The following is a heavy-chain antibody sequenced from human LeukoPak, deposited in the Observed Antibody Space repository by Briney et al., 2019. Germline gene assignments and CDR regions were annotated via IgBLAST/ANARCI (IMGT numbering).Heavy chain of an antibody. V-gene: IGHV3-43*02. D-gene: IGHD6-19*01. CDR2: IRGDARTT. Sequence: GGSLRLSCAASGYTFGDYDMHWVRQARGEGVEGVSLIRGDARTTSYAASVRAPFTIPRANSKNSLYLQMSSLRGEDTAMYYCAKLSVAGTCLHYWGQGTRLTAPS. CDR3: AKLSVAGTCLHY. J-gene: IGHJ4*02. CDR1: GYTFGDYD.